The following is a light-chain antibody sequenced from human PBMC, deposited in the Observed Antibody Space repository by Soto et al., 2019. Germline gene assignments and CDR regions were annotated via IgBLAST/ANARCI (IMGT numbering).Light chain of an antibody. CDR2: KAS. V-gene: IGKV1-5*03. CDR3: QQYNSYST. CDR1: QTVSTS. J-gene: IGKJ1*01. Sequence: DIEMTQSHPTLSASVGDRATLTCRASQTVSTSLAWYQQKPGKAPRLLIYKASKSENGVPSRFSGSGSGTEFTLTIRSLKPDDFASDYCQQYNSYSTFGQGTKVEIK.